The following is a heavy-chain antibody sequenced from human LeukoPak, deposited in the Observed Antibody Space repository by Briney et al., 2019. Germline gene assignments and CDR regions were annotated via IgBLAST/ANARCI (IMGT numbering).Heavy chain of an antibody. CDR2: IYSGGST. J-gene: IGHJ4*02. V-gene: IGHV3-53*01. D-gene: IGHD3-10*01. CDR1: GFTVSSNY. CDR3: ASMVRGVTNGLFDY. Sequence: GGSLRLSCAASGFTVSSNYMSWARQAPGKALEWVSDIYSGGSTYYADSVEGRFTISRDNSKNTLYLQMNSLRAEDTAVYYCASMVRGVTNGLFDYWGQGTLVTVSS.